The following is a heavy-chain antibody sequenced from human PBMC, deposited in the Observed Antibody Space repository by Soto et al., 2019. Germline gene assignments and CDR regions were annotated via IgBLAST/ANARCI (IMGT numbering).Heavy chain of an antibody. Sequence: RRLSCAASGFTFSSYGMHWVRQAPGKGLEWVAVISYDGSNKYYADSVKGRFTISRDNSKNTLYLQMNSLRAEDTAVYYCARARVELLDYWGQGTLVTVSS. J-gene: IGHJ4*02. D-gene: IGHD1-7*01. CDR3: ARARVELLDY. V-gene: IGHV3-30*03. CDR2: ISYDGSNK. CDR1: GFTFSSYG.